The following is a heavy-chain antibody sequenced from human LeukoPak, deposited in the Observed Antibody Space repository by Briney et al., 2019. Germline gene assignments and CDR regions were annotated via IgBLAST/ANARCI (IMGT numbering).Heavy chain of an antibody. Sequence: SETLSLTCTVSGGSISSYYWSWIRQPPGKGLEWIGYIYYSGSTNYNPSLKSRVTISVDTSKNQFSLKLSSVTAADTAVYYCARVVTMVRGPYYMDVWGKGTTVTISS. CDR3: ARVVTMVRGPYYMDV. D-gene: IGHD3-10*01. CDR2: IYYSGST. J-gene: IGHJ6*03. CDR1: GGSISSYY. V-gene: IGHV4-59*01.